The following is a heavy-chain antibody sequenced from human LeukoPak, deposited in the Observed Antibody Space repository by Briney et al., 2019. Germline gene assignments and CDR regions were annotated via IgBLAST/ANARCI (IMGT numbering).Heavy chain of an antibody. J-gene: IGHJ3*02. CDR2: IYYSGST. D-gene: IGHD3-10*01. CDR1: GGSISSYY. V-gene: IGHV4-59*01. Sequence: SETLSLTCTVSGGSISSYYWSWIRQPPGKGLEWIGYIYYSGSTNYNPSLNSRVTISVDTSKNQFSLKLSPVTPADTAVYYCARHKRGDDAFDIWGQGTMVTVSS. CDR3: ARHKRGDDAFDI.